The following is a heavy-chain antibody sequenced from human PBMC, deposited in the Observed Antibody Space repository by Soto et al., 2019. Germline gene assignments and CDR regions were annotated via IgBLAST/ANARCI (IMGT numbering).Heavy chain of an antibody. CDR2: ISGSGGST. D-gene: IGHD3-22*01. V-gene: IGHV3-23*01. Sequence: EVQLLESGGGWVQPGGSLRLSCAASGFTFSSYAMSWVRQAPGKGLEWVSAISGSGGSTYYADSVKGRFTISRDNSKNTLYLQMNSLRAEDTAVYYCAKEVQYYYDSSGSYYFDYWGQGTLVTVSS. J-gene: IGHJ4*02. CDR1: GFTFSSYA. CDR3: AKEVQYYYDSSGSYYFDY.